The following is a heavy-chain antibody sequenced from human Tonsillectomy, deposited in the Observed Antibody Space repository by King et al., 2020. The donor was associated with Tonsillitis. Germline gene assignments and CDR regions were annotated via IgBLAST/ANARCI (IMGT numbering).Heavy chain of an antibody. CDR3: ASGLVGRRRASGMDV. J-gene: IGHJ6*02. D-gene: IGHD2-8*02. V-gene: IGHV3-48*01. CDR2: ITSGSRGI. Sequence: EVQLVESGGGLVQPGGSLRLSCAASGFTFSSSSVHWVRQAPGKGLEWVSYITSGSRGIYYADSVKGRFTISRDNAKNSLYLQMNSLGAEDTAVYYCASGLVGRRRASGMDVWGHGTTVTVSS. CDR1: GFTFSSSS.